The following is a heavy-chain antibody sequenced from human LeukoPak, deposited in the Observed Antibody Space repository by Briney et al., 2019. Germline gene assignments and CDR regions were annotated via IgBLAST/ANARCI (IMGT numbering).Heavy chain of an antibody. D-gene: IGHD3-10*01. CDR2: INPNSGGT. V-gene: IGHV1-2*06. Sequence: SSVKVSCKASGYTFTGYYMHWVRQAPGQGLEWMGRINPNSGGTNYAQKFQGRVTMTRDTSISRAYMELSRLRSDDTAVYYCARDRYHGNYGSGSSVGYWGQGTLVTVSS. J-gene: IGHJ4*02. CDR1: GYTFTGYY. CDR3: ARDRYHGNYGSGSSVGY.